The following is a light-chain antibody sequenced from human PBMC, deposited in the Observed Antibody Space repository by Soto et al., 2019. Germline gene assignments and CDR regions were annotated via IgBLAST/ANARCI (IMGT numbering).Light chain of an antibody. J-gene: IGKJ3*01. CDR2: GAS. V-gene: IGKV3-20*01. CDR1: QSVTSSY. Sequence: EIELTQSPGTLSLSPGERATLTCRASQSVTSSYLAWYQQKPGQAPRLLMYGASSRATGIPDRFSGSGSGTDFTLTISRLEPEDFAVYYCQQYGSSPVTFGPGTTVDIK. CDR3: QQYGSSPVT.